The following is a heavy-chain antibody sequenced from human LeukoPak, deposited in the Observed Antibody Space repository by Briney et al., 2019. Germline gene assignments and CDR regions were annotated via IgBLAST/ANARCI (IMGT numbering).Heavy chain of an antibody. J-gene: IGHJ4*02. Sequence: GGSLRLSCAASGFTFSSYSMTSVRQAPGKGLEWVSSISSSSRYIYYADSVKGRFTISRDNAKNSMYRQMKSLTAEETAVYYCAREFGRQYSSSSGNDYCGQGTLVTVYS. CDR2: ISSSSRYI. V-gene: IGHV3-21*01. CDR3: AREFGRQYSSSSGNDY. D-gene: IGHD6-6*01. CDR1: GFTFSSYS.